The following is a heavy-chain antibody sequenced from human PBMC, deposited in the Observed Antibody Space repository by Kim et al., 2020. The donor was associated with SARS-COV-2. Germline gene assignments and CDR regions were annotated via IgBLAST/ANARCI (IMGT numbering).Heavy chain of an antibody. V-gene: IGHV4-39*01. D-gene: IGHD3-10*01. J-gene: IGHJ4*02. CDR1: GGSMNSGTYY. CDR2: IYKDGSA. CDR3: ARHAGTRGYYGSASYYYLDF. Sequence: SETLSLTCNVSGGSMNSGTYYWGWIRQAPGMGLEWIGYIYKDGSAYYNPSLKSRVTISVDSSTNQFSLQLRYVTAADTSVYYCARHAGTRGYYGSASYYYLDFCGQGTLGTVSS.